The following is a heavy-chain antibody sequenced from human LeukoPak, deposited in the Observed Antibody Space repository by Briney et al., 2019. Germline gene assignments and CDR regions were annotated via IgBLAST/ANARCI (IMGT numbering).Heavy chain of an antibody. D-gene: IGHD2-15*01. J-gene: IGHJ3*02. Sequence: GESLKISCKGSGYSFTSYWIGWVRQMPGKGLEWIGIIYPGDSDTRYSPSFQGQITISADKSISTAYLQWSSLKASDTAMYYCARGLGYCSGGSCYSFHDAFDIWGQGTMVTVSS. CDR3: ARGLGYCSGGSCYSFHDAFDI. CDR2: IYPGDSDT. CDR1: GYSFTSYW. V-gene: IGHV5-51*01.